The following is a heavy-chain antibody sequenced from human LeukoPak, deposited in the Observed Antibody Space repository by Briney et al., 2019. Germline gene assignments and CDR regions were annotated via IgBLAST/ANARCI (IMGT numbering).Heavy chain of an antibody. V-gene: IGHV1-2*02. J-gene: IGHJ5*02. Sequence: GASVKVSCKAPGYTFTGYYMHWVRQAPGQGLEWMGWINPNSGGTNYAQKFKGRVTMTRETSISPAYMELSRLRSDDTAVYCCARVQYYYDSSGSFDPWGQGTLVTVS. CDR3: ARVQYYYDSSGSFDP. CDR2: INPNSGGT. CDR1: GYTFTGYY. D-gene: IGHD3-22*01.